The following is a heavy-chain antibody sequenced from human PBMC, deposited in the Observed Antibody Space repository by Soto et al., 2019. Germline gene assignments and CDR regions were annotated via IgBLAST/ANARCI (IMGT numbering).Heavy chain of an antibody. V-gene: IGHV3-21*06. D-gene: IGHD2-21*01. J-gene: IGHJ4*02. CDR2: ISTGGAYM. Sequence: EVQLVESGGGLVKAGGSLRLFCTASGFTFRNYNMNWVRQAPGKGLEWVSSISTGGAYMFYADSVKGRFTISRDNAQNSLFLKIDSPRAEERAVYYCARDIASPGGDYFDSWGQGTLVTVSS. CDR1: GFTFRNYN. CDR3: ARDIASPGGDYFDS.